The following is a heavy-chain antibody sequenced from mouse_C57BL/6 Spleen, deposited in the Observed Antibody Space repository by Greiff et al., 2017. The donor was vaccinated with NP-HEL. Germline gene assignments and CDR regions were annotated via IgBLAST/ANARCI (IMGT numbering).Heavy chain of an antibody. V-gene: IGHV1-50*01. Sequence: QVQLQQPGAELVKPGASVKLSCKASGYTFTSYWMQWVKQRPGQGLEWIGEIDPSDSYTNYNQKFKGKATLTGDTSSSTAYMQLSSLTSEDSAGYYCASGGLGPAYAMDYWGQGTSVTVSS. D-gene: IGHD4-1*01. J-gene: IGHJ4*01. CDR2: IDPSDSYT. CDR1: GYTFTSYW. CDR3: ASGGLGPAYAMDY.